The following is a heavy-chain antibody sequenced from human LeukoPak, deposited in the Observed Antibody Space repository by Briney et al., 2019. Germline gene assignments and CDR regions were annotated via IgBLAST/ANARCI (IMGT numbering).Heavy chain of an antibody. D-gene: IGHD3-9*01. V-gene: IGHV3-23*01. Sequence: GGSLRLSCAPSGFTFSNYAMSWVRQAPGKGLEWVSSLTGSGGNTYYADSVKGRFTISRDNSKNTVYLQMNSLRAEDTAVYYCAKWGDYDVLTGYYVSDYWGQGTLVTVSS. CDR1: GFTFSNYA. J-gene: IGHJ4*02. CDR3: AKWGDYDVLTGYYVSDY. CDR2: LTGSGGNT.